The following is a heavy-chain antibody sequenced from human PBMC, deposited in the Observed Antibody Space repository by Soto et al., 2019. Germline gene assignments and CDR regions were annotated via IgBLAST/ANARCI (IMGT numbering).Heavy chain of an antibody. Sequence: GSLRLSWAASGFTFTRYSLNCVRQAPGKGLEWVSSISSTTNYIYYADSMKGRFTVSRDNAKNSVYLEMNSLSAEDTAVYYCARESEDLTSNFDYWGQGTLVTVYS. CDR3: ARESEDLTSNFDY. J-gene: IGHJ4*02. CDR1: GFTFTRYS. CDR2: ISSTTNYI. V-gene: IGHV3-21*01.